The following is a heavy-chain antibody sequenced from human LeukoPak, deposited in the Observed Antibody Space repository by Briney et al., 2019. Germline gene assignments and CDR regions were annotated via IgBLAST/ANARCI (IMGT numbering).Heavy chain of an antibody. CDR2: ISSSSSYI. D-gene: IGHD5-12*01. J-gene: IGHJ3*02. V-gene: IGHV3-21*04. Sequence: GGSLRLSCAASGFTFSSYSMNWVRQAPGKGLEWVSSISSSSSYIYYADSVKGRFTISRDSSKNTLYLQVNNLRAEDTAVYYCARSHASVVANAFDIWGQGTIVTVSS. CDR3: ARSHASVVANAFDI. CDR1: GFTFSSYS.